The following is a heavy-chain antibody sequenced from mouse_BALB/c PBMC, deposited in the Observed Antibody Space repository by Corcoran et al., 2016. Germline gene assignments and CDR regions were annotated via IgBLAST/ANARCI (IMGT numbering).Heavy chain of an antibody. CDR2: INTYTGEP. J-gene: IGHJ2*01. CDR1: GYTFTSYG. V-gene: IGHV9-1*02. D-gene: IGHD2-4*01. CDR3: ARWGTTMITSYFDY. Sequence: QIQLVQSGPELKKPGETVKISCKASGYTFTSYGMNWVKQAPGKGLKWMGWINTYTGEPTYADDFKGRFAFSLETSASTAYLQINNLKNEDMATYFCARWGTTMITSYFDYWGQGTTLTVSS.